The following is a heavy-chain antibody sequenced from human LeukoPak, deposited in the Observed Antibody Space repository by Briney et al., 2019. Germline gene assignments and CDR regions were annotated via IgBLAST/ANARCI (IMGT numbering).Heavy chain of an antibody. CDR3: ARETYYYDSRGYYRTDAFDI. J-gene: IGHJ3*02. D-gene: IGHD3-22*01. CDR2: IYYSGST. Sequence: PSQTLSLTCTVSGGSISSGGYYWSWIRQHPGKGLEWIGYIYYSGSTYYNPSLKSRVTISVDTSKNQFSLKLSSVTAADTAVYYCARETYYYDSRGYYRTDAFDIWGQGTMVTVSS. CDR1: GGSISSGGYY. V-gene: IGHV4-31*03.